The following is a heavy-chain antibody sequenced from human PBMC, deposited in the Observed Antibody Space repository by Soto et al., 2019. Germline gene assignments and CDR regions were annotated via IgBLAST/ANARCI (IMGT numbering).Heavy chain of an antibody. Sequence: QVQLVQSGAEVKKPGSSVKVSCKASEDTFSSYGFSWVRQAPGQGLEWVGRIIPIFGTTNYAQKFRGRVTITADESTSTAYMQLSSLRSEDTAVYYCATFAVDYGGEFDPWGQGTPVTVSS. V-gene: IGHV1-69*12. CDR3: ATFAVDYGGEFDP. CDR1: EDTFSSYG. CDR2: IIPIFGTT. J-gene: IGHJ5*02. D-gene: IGHD3-10*01.